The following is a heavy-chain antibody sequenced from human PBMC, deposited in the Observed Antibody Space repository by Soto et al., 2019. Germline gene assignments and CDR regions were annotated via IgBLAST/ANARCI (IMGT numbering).Heavy chain of an antibody. CDR1: GFTVSSNY. CDR2: IYSGGST. J-gene: IGHJ5*02. V-gene: IGHV3-66*01. Sequence: EVQLVESGGGLVQPGGSLRLSCAASGFTVSSNYMSWVRQAPGKGLEWVSVIYSGGSTYYADSVKGRFTISRDNSKNTRYLQMNSLRAEDTAVYYCAREIVTVVRDNWFDPWGQGTLVTVSS. D-gene: IGHD3-16*02. CDR3: AREIVTVVRDNWFDP.